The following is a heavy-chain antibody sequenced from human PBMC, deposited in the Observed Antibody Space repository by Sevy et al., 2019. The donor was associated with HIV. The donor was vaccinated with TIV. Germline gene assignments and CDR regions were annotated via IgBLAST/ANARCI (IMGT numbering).Heavy chain of an antibody. CDR2: ISSSSNYI. D-gene: IGHD5-12*01. CDR1: GFSFNTFS. J-gene: IGHJ6*02. CDR3: VRDQKGQYSAYDGAGYYGMDV. V-gene: IGHV3-21*01. Sequence: GGSLRLSCAASGFSFNTFSMNWVRQRPEKGLEWVSSISSSSNYIFYADSGKGGFTISREKAKDSLYLQMNSLRAEDTAVYYCVRDQKGQYSAYDGAGYYGMDVWGPGTTVTVSS.